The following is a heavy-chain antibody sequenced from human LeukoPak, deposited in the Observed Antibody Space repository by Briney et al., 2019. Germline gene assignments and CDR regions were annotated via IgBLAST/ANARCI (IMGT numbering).Heavy chain of an antibody. CDR3: ARDGEVDTAMVNYYYGMDV. Sequence: LETLSLTCTVSGGSISSYYWSWIRQPAGKGLXXXXXXXXXGSTNYNPSLKSRVTMSVDTSKNQFSLKLSSVTAADTAVYYCARDGEVDTAMVNYYYGMDVWGQGTTVTVSS. CDR1: GGSISSYY. CDR2: XXXXGST. V-gene: IGHV4-4*07. D-gene: IGHD5-18*01. J-gene: IGHJ6*02.